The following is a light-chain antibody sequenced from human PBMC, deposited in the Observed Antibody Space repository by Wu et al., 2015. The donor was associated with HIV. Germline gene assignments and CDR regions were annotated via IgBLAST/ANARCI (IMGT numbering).Light chain of an antibody. CDR3: QQYGTSPAT. CDR1: QRVSSSY. Sequence: EIVLTQSPGTLSLSPGERATLSCRASQRVSSSYLAWYQHKPGQAPRLLIYGASSRATGIPDRFSGSGSGTDFTLTISRLEPEDFAVYYCQQYGTSPATFGQGTKLEIK. CDR2: GAS. V-gene: IGKV3-20*01. J-gene: IGKJ2*01.